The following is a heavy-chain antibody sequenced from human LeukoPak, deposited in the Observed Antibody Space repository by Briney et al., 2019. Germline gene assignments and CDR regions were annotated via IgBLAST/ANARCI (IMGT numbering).Heavy chain of an antibody. CDR3: ATTYYYGSGTYSLVY. V-gene: IGHV4-4*07. J-gene: IGHJ4*02. CDR1: GGSIRSYY. D-gene: IGHD3-10*01. Sequence: SETLSLTCTVSGGSIRSYYWSWIRQPAGKGLEWIGRIYTSGSTNYNPSLKSRVTMSVDTSKNQFSLKLSSVTAADTAVYYCATTYYYGSGTYSLVYWGQGTLVTVSS. CDR2: IYTSGST.